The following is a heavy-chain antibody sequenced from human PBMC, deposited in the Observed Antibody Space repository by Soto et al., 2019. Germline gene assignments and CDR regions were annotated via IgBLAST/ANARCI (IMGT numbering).Heavy chain of an antibody. D-gene: IGHD3-10*01. V-gene: IGHV4-59*08. CDR1: GGSITNYY. CDR3: ASDGFGGVQGLGDV. J-gene: IGHJ6*04. CDR2: IQYNSYY. Sequence: QVQLQESGPGLVKPSETLSLTCTVSGGSITNYYCSWFRQPPGMGLEWIGYIQYNSYYAYNHSHKRGVTMSVATSKTQFSLMLGPVTATDTALYYCASDGFGGVQGLGDVWGEGTTVIVSS.